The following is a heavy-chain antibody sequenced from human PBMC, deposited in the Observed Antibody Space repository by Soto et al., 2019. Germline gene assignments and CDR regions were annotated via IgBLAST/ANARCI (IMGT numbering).Heavy chain of an antibody. D-gene: IGHD3-16*01. CDR2: IIPIFGTA. J-gene: IGHJ4*02. CDR3: ASPGRPVWESQYYFAY. Sequence: SVKVSCKASGGTFSSYAISWVRQAPGQGLEWMGGIIPIFGTANYAQKFQGRVTITADESTSTAYMELSGLRSEDTAVYYCASPGRPVWESQYYFAYWGQGTLVTVSS. V-gene: IGHV1-69*13. CDR1: GGTFSSYA.